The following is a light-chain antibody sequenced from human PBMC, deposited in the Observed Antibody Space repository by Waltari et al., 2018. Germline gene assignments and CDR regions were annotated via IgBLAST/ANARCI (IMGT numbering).Light chain of an antibody. CDR1: QSVSSQ. V-gene: IGKV3-11*01. J-gene: IGKJ1*01. CDR3: QQCNNSPPT. CDR2: DAS. Sequence: ELVLTQPPATLSVSPGEGATLSCRASQSVSSQLVWYQQKRGQAPRLLIYDASNRATGIPARFSGSGSGTDFTLTISSLEPEDFAVYYCQQCNNSPPTFGQGTKVEIK.